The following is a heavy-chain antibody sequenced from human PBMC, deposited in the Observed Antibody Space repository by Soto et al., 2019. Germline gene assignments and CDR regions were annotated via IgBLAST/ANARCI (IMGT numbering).Heavy chain of an antibody. CDR2: INHTGST. CDR1: GGSFSGYS. D-gene: IGHD2-8*02. CDR3: ARDKSTGLFDY. V-gene: IGHV4-34*01. J-gene: IGHJ4*02. Sequence: SETLSLTCAVYGGSFSGYSWTWIRQPPGTGLEWIGEINHTGSTNYNPSLTSRVTISVDTSKNQFSLNLTSVTAADTSVYYCARDKSTGLFDYWGQGTLVTVSS.